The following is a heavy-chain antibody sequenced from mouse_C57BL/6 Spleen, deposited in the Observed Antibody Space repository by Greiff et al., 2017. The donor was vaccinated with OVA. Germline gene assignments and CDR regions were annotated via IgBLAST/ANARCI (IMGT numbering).Heavy chain of an antibody. D-gene: IGHD1-1*01. CDR1: GYTFTSYW. CDR3: ARPTYYGSSYGYFDV. J-gene: IGHJ1*03. V-gene: IGHV1-52*01. Sequence: QVHVKQPGAELVRPGSSVKLSCKASGYTFTSYWMHWVKQRPIQGLKWIGNIDPSDSETHYNQKFKDKATLTVDKSSSTAYMQLSSLTSEDSAVYYCARPTYYGSSYGYFDVWGTGTTVTVSS. CDR2: IDPSDSET.